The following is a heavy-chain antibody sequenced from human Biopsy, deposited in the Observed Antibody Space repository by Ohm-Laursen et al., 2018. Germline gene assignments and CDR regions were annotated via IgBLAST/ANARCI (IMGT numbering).Heavy chain of an antibody. V-gene: IGHV1-24*01. Sequence: GASVKVSCKVSGYTLTALSMHWVRQAPGRGLEWMGGFAPENGKTIYAQKFQGRITVTEDTPTDTAYMELSSLRSEDTAVYYCAADINVWNVNYWGQGTQVTVSS. D-gene: IGHD1-1*01. CDR1: GYTLTALS. CDR2: FAPENGKT. J-gene: IGHJ4*02. CDR3: AADINVWNVNY.